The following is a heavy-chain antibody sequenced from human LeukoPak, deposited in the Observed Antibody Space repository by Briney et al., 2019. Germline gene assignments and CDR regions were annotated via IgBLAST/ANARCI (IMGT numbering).Heavy chain of an antibody. CDR2: ISYSGST. CDR3: ARGSCSGGSCSSFYFYYMDV. Sequence: SETLSLTCAVYGGSFSGYYWTWIRQPPGKGLEWIGYISYSGSTNYNPSLKSRVTISVDTSKNQLSLRLTSVTAADTAVYYCARGSCSGGSCSSFYFYYMDVWGKGTTVTVSS. CDR1: GGSFSGYY. D-gene: IGHD2-15*01. J-gene: IGHJ6*03. V-gene: IGHV4-59*01.